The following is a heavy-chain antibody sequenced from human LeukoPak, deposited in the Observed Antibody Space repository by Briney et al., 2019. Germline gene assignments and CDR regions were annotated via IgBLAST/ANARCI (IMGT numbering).Heavy chain of an antibody. CDR3: AKNSSSYDWGYMDV. CDR2: IGGSDGRT. CDR1: GFTFSTYA. V-gene: IGHV3-23*01. Sequence: GGSLRLSCAASGFTFSTYAMSWVRQAPGKGLEWVSLIGGSDGRTRYADSVKGRFTISRDNSKNTLYLEMNSLRAEDTAVYYCAKNSSSYDWGYMDVWGNGTTVTVSS. J-gene: IGHJ6*03. D-gene: IGHD3-22*01.